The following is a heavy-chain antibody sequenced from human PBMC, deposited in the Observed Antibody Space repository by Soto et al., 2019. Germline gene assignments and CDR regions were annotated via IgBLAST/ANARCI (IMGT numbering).Heavy chain of an antibody. V-gene: IGHV1-2*02. J-gene: IGHJ3*02. D-gene: IGHD6-19*01. CDR2: INPATGAA. CDR3: ARGGAVAVAGAAAFEM. CDR1: GYPVTAYY. Sequence: QLHLVQSGAVVKKPGASVTVSCSASGYPVTAYYMHWVRQAPGRGREWMGGINPATGAAKYTQTFQGRVTMTRDKSTSTAYMELSGLRSEDTAVFYCARGGAVAVAGAAAFEMWGQGTLVTVSA.